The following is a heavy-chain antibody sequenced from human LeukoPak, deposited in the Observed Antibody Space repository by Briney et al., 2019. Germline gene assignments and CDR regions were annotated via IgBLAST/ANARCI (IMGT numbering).Heavy chain of an antibody. CDR3: ANTKWELPNLDY. CDR1: GFTFSAYA. Sequence: PGGSLRLSCAASGFTFSAYAMTWVRQAPGEGLEWVSAISAGAGSTFYADSVKGRFTISRDNSNSTLYLQMNSLRAQDTAIYFCANTKWELPNLDYWGQGTLVTASS. CDR2: ISAGAGST. V-gene: IGHV3-23*01. D-gene: IGHD1-26*01. J-gene: IGHJ4*02.